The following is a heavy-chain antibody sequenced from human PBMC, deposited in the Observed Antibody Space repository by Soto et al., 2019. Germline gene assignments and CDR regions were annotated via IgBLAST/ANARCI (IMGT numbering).Heavy chain of an antibody. CDR1: GYTFPSSG. CDR3: ARDPDSNGNDI. Sequence: ASVKVSCKASGYTFPSSGISWVRQAPGQGLEWMGWISAYNGNTNYAQKLQGRVTMTTDTSTSTAYMELRSLRSDDTAVYDCARDPDSNGNDIWGQGTRVTVSS. D-gene: IGHD3-22*01. CDR2: ISAYNGNT. V-gene: IGHV1-18*04. J-gene: IGHJ3*02.